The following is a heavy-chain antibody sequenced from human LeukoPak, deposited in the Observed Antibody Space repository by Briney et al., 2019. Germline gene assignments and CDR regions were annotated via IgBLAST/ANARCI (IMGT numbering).Heavy chain of an antibody. J-gene: IGHJ3*02. CDR1: GYSFTSYW. Sequence: PGESLQISCKGSGYSFTSYWTGWGRQLPGKGLEWMGIIYPGDSDTRYSPSFQGQVTISADKSISTAYLQWSSLKASDTAMYYCARSNAFDIWGQGTMVTVSS. CDR2: IYPGDSDT. CDR3: ARSNAFDI. V-gene: IGHV5-51*01.